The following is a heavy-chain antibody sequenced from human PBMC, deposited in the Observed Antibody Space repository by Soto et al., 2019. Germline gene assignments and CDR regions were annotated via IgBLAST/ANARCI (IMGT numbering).Heavy chain of an antibody. D-gene: IGHD6-19*01. CDR2: IYYSGST. J-gene: IGHJ5*02. CDR3: ARGPKVAGTESPSSWFDP. V-gene: IGHV4-31*03. CDR1: GGSISSGGYY. Sequence: QVQLQESGPGLVKPSQTLSLTCTVSGGSISSGGYYWSWIRQHPGKGLEWIGYIYYSGSTYYNPSLKSRVTISVDTSKNQFSLKLSSVTAADTAVYYCARGPKVAGTESPSSWFDPWGQGTLVTVSS.